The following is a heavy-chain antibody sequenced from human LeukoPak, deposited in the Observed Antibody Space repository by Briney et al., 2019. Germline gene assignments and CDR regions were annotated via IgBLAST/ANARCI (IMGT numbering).Heavy chain of an antibody. D-gene: IGHD6-13*01. Sequence: ASVKVSCKASGYTFTSYGISWVRQAPGQGLEWMGWINAYNGNTNYAQKLQGRVTMTTDTSTSTAYMELRSLRSDDTAVYYCARGWYSSSWYNLNYYYGMDVWGQGTTVTVSS. CDR3: ARGWYSSSWYNLNYYYGMDV. V-gene: IGHV1-18*01. J-gene: IGHJ6*02. CDR1: GYTFTSYG. CDR2: INAYNGNT.